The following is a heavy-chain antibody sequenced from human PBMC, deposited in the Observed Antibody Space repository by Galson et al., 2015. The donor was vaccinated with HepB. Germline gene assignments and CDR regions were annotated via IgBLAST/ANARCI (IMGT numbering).Heavy chain of an antibody. CDR3: ATDPSFYYYDSRGYYEGAIFDN. CDR2: IWYDGSYK. D-gene: IGHD3-22*01. V-gene: IGHV3-33*01. J-gene: IGHJ4*02. CDR1: GFTFSRTG. Sequence: SLRLSCAASGFTFSRTGMHWVRQAPGKGLEWVAVIWYDGSYKYYADSVKGRFTISRDNFKNTLYLQMNSLRAEDTAVYYCATDPSFYYYDSRGYYEGAIFDNWGQGTLVTVSS.